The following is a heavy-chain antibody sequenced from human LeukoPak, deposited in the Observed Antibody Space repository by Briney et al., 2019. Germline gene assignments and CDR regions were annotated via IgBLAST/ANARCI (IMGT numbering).Heavy chain of an antibody. V-gene: IGHV3-30*18. Sequence: GGSLRLSCAASGFTFSSYGMHWVRQAPGKGLEWVAVISYDGSNKYYADSVKGRFTISRDNSKNTLYLQMNSLRAEDTAVYYCAKDYRSNGVPELYFDLWGRGTRVTVSS. CDR1: GFTFSSYG. D-gene: IGHD2-8*01. CDR2: ISYDGSNK. CDR3: AKDYRSNGVPELYFDL. J-gene: IGHJ2*01.